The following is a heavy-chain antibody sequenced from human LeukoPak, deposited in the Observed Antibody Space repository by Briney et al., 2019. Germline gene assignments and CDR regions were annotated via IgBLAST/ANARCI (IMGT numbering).Heavy chain of an antibody. CDR3: AGGTYYDFWSGYYTPSHYYYYMDV. CDR1: GGTFSSYA. J-gene: IGHJ6*03. D-gene: IGHD3-3*01. Sequence: ASVKVSCKASGGTFSSYAISWVRHAPGQGLEWMGGIIPIFGTANYAQKFQGRVTITTDESTSTAYMELSSLRSEDTAVYYCAGGTYYDFWSGYYTPSHYYYYMDVWGKGTTVTVSS. CDR2: IIPIFGTA. V-gene: IGHV1-69*05.